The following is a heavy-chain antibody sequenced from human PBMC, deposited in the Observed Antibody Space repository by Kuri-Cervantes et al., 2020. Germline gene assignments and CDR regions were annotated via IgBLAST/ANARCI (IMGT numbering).Heavy chain of an antibody. CDR2: IYWNDDK. J-gene: IGHJ2*01. Sequence: SGPTLVKPTQTLTLTCTFSVLSLSTSGVGVGWIRQPPGKALEWLALIYWNDDKRYSPSLKSRLTITKDTSKNQVVLTMTNMDPVDTATYYCAHRLGYCSGGSCYYRYFDLWGRGTLVTVSS. V-gene: IGHV2-5*01. CDR1: VLSLSTSGVG. D-gene: IGHD2-15*01. CDR3: AHRLGYCSGGSCYYRYFDL.